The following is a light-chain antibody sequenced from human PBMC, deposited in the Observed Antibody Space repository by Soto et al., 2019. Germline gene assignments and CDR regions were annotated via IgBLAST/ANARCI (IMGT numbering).Light chain of an antibody. V-gene: IGKV3-15*01. CDR3: HQYNYWPPET. CDR2: GPS. CDR1: QSVSTD. Sequence: EIVMTQSPATLSVSLGERATLSCRASQSVSTDLAWYQQKPGQAPRLLIFGPSTRATGIPARFSGSGSGTEFILTISSLQSEDSAVYYCHQYNYWPPETFGQGTKVDIK. J-gene: IGKJ1*01.